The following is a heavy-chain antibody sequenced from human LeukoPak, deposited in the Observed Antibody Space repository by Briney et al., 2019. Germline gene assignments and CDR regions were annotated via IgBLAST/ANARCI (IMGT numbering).Heavy chain of an antibody. D-gene: IGHD6-6*01. J-gene: IGHJ4*02. V-gene: IGHV4-30-2*01. CDR1: GGSISSGGHY. CDR3: ARASAYSSSSGVNY. Sequence: PSQTLSLTCIVSGGSISSGGHYWTWIRQPPGKGLEWIGEINHSGSTNYNPSLKSRVTISVDTSKNQFSLRLNSVTAADTAVYYCARASAYSSSSGVNYWDQGTLVTVSS. CDR2: INHSGST.